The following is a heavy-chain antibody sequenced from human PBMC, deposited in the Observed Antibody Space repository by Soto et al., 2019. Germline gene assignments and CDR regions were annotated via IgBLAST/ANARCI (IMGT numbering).Heavy chain of an antibody. V-gene: IGHV1-46*01. CDR2: INPSGGST. CDR1: GYTFTSYY. CDR3: ARSIVVKGPFDY. J-gene: IGHJ4*02. D-gene: IGHD3-22*01. Sequence: QVQLVQSGAEVKKPGASVKVSGKASGYTFTSYYMHWVRQAPGQGLEWMGIINPSGGSTSYAQKFQGRVTMTSDTSTSTVYMELSSLRSEDTAVYYCARSIVVKGPFDYWGQGTLVTVSS.